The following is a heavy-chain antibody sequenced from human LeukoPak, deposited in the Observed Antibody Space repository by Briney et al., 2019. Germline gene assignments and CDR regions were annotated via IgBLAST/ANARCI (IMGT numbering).Heavy chain of an antibody. CDR3: ARRRFEWRRRYPGFSRPPNWFDP. D-gene: IGHD3-16*02. CDR1: GFTFSTYN. Sequence: GSLRLSCTASGFTFSTYNMNWVRQAPGKWLEWVSSISSSSSYIYYADSVKGRFTISRDNAKNSLYLQMNSLRAEDTAVYYCARRRFEWRRRYPGFSRPPNWFDPWGQGTLVTVSS. J-gene: IGHJ5*02. CDR2: ISSSSSYI. V-gene: IGHV3-21*01.